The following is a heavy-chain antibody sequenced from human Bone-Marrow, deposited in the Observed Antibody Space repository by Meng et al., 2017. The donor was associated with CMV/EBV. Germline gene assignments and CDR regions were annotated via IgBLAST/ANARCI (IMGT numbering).Heavy chain of an antibody. J-gene: IGHJ6*02. D-gene: IGHD2-2*01. CDR1: GGTFSSYA. CDR3: ARDLLIVVVPAAIRYYYYGMDV. Sequence: ASVKVSCKASGGTFSSYAISWVRQAPGQGLEWMGWISAYNGNTNYAQKLQGRVTMTTDTSTSTAYMELRSLRSDDTAVYYCARDLLIVVVPAAIRYYYYGMDVWGQGTTVTVSS. V-gene: IGHV1-18*01. CDR2: ISAYNGNT.